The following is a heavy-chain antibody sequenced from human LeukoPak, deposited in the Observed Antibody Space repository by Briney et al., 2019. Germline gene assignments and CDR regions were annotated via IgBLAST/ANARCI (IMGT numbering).Heavy chain of an antibody. CDR3: ARGDYYDSSGYDH. J-gene: IGHJ4*02. CDR2: ISAYNGNT. V-gene: IGHV1-18*01. CDR1: GYTFTSYG. D-gene: IGHD3-22*01. Sequence: ASVKVSCKASGYTFTSYGISWVRQAPGQGLEWMGWISAYNGNTNYAQKLQGRVTMTRNTSISTAYMELSSLRSEDTAVYYCARGDYYDSSGYDHWGQGTLVTVSS.